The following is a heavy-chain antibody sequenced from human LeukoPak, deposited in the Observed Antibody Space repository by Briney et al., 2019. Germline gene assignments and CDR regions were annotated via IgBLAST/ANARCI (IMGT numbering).Heavy chain of an antibody. D-gene: IGHD2-15*01. Sequence: GASVKVSCKASGGTFSSYAISWVRQAPGQGLEWMGWISAYNGNTNYAQKLQGRVTMTTDTSTSTAYMELRSLRSDDTAVYYCAREEGYCSGGSCYSWFDPWGQGTLVTVSS. CDR3: AREEGYCSGGSCYSWFDP. J-gene: IGHJ5*02. CDR1: GGTFSSYA. V-gene: IGHV1-18*01. CDR2: ISAYNGNT.